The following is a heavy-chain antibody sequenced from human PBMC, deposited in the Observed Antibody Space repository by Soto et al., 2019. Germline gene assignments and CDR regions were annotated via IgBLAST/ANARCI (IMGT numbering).Heavy chain of an antibody. Sequence: GGSLRLSCAASGFTFSSYWMHWVRQAPGKGLVWVSRINSDGSSTSYADSVKGRLTLSRDNAKNTLYLQMNSLRAEDTAVYYCARRGSYSNYGMDVWGQGTTVTVSS. D-gene: IGHD4-4*01. CDR1: GFTFSSYW. CDR3: ARRGSYSNYGMDV. CDR2: INSDGSST. V-gene: IGHV3-74*01. J-gene: IGHJ6*02.